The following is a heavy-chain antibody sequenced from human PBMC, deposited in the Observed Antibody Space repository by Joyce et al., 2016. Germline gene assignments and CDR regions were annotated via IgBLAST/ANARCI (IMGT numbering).Heavy chain of an antibody. V-gene: IGHV3-48*01. CDR2: ISSSSSAM. CDR3: ARDRGSDYYFYYYMDV. Sequence: EVQLVESGGGLVQPGGSLRLSCAASGFTFSSYSMNWVRPARGKGLEWVSYISSSSSAMYYADSVKGRFTISRDNAKNSLYLQMNSLRAEDTAVYYCARDRGSDYYFYYYMDVWGKGTTVTVSS. J-gene: IGHJ6*03. D-gene: IGHD3-16*01. CDR1: GFTFSSYS.